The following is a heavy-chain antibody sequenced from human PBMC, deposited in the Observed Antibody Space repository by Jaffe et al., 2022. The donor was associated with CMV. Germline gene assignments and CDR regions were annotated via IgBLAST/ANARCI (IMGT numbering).Heavy chain of an antibody. Sequence: QVQLVESGGGVVQPGRSLRLSCAASGFTFSTYGMHWVRQAPGKGLEWVAVIWYDGSNKYYADSVKGRFIISRDNSKNTLYLQMNSLRAEDTAVYYCARLRCSGGSCLDYYYMDVWGKGTTVTVSS. D-gene: IGHD2-15*01. V-gene: IGHV3-33*08. J-gene: IGHJ6*03. CDR1: GFTFSTYG. CDR2: IWYDGSNK. CDR3: ARLRCSGGSCLDYYYMDV.